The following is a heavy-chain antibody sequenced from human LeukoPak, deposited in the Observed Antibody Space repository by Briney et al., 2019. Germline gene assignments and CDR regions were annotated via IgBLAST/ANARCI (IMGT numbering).Heavy chain of an antibody. CDR1: GFTFSSYD. V-gene: IGHV3-13*01. Sequence: PGGSLRLSCAASGFTFSSYDMHWVRQATGKGLEWFSAIGTAGDTYYPGSVKGRFTISRENAKNSLYLQMNSLRAGDTAVYYCARVQGLDFRWYFDLWGRGTLVTVSS. CDR3: ARVQGLDFRWYFDL. J-gene: IGHJ2*01. CDR2: IGTAGDT.